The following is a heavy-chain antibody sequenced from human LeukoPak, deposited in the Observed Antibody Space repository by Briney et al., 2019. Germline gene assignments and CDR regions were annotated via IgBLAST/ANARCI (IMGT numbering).Heavy chain of an antibody. CDR1: GYTFTSYY. D-gene: IGHD3-22*01. CDR3: ARGRYYYDSSGYYYEGDAFDI. Sequence: ASVKVSCYASGYTFTSYYMHWVRQDPGQGLEWMGIINPSGGGTSYVQKFQGRVTMTRDMSTSTVYMELSSLRSEDTAVYYCARGRYYYDSSGYYYEGDAFDIWGQGTMVTVSS. CDR2: INPSGGGT. V-gene: IGHV1-46*01. J-gene: IGHJ3*02.